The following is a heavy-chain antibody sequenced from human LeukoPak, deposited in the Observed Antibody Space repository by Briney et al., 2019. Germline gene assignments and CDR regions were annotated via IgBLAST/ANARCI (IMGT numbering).Heavy chain of an antibody. J-gene: IGHJ4*02. CDR1: GYTFTGYY. D-gene: IGHD3-10*01. CDR2: INPSSGGT. V-gene: IGHV1-2*02. CDR3: ARAFEPYYYGSGSYYTYFDY. Sequence: GASVKVSCKASGYTFTGYYMHWVRQAPGQGLEWMGWINPSSGGTNYAQKFQGRATMTRDTSISTAYMELSRLRSDDTAVYYCARAFEPYYYGSGSYYTYFDYWGQGTLVTVSS.